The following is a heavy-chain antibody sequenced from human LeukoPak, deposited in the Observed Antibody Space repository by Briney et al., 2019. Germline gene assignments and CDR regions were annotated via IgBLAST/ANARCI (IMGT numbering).Heavy chain of an antibody. D-gene: IGHD3-10*01. V-gene: IGHV3-7*01. CDR3: ARDFFYGSGSLDY. CDR1: RLTFTYW. Sequence: QSGGSLRLSCAASRLTFTYWMSWVRQAPGKGLEWVANIKQDGGEKYYVDSVKGRFTISRDNAKNSLYLQMNSLRAEDTAVYYCARDFFYGSGSLDYWGQGTLVTVSS. J-gene: IGHJ4*02. CDR2: IKQDGGEK.